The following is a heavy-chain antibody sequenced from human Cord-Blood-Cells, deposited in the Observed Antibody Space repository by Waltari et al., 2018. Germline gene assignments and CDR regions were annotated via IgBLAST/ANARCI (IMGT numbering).Heavy chain of an antibody. CDR2: IYTSGST. V-gene: IGHV4-4*07. CDR1: GGSISSYY. Sequence: QVQLQESGPGLVKPSETLSLTCTVSGGSISSYYWSWIRQPAGKGLEWIGRIYTSGSTNDNPALKSRVTMSVDTSKNQFSLKLSSVTAADTAVYYCARGLEYSSSSYFDYWGQGTLVTVSS. J-gene: IGHJ4*02. CDR3: ARGLEYSSSSYFDY. D-gene: IGHD6-6*01.